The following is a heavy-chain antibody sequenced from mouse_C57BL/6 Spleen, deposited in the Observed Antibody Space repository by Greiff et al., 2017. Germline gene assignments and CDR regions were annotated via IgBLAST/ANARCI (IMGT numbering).Heavy chain of an antibody. CDR2: IYPGGGYT. J-gene: IGHJ2*01. CDR1: GYTFTNYW. CDR3: ARENGEYFDY. V-gene: IGHV1-63*01. Sequence: VQLQQSGAELVRPGTSVKMSCKASGYTFTNYWIGWAKQRPGHGLEWIGDIYPGGGYTNYNEKFKGKATLTADKSSSTAYMQFSSLTSEDSAIYYCARENGEYFDYWGQGTTLTVSS.